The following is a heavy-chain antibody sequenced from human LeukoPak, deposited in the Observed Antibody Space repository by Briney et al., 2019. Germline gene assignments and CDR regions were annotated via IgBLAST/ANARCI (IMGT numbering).Heavy chain of an antibody. J-gene: IGHJ3*02. D-gene: IGHD2-2*02. CDR2: IYHSGST. CDR1: GGSISSGGYY. V-gene: IGHV4-30-2*01. CDR3: ARAEYCSSTSCYTSSAFDI. Sequence: PSQTLSLTCTVSGGSISSGGYYWSWIRQPPGKGLEWIGYIYHSGSTYYNPSLKSRVTISVDRSKNQFSLKLSSVTAADTAVYYCARAEYCSSTSCYTSSAFDIWGQGTMVTVSS.